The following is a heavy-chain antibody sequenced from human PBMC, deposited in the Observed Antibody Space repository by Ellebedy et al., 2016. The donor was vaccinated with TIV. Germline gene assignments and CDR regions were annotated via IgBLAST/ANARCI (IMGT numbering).Heavy chain of an antibody. CDR3: TTGGTKGEDN. D-gene: IGHD3-10*01. V-gene: IGHV1-8*01. CDR2: MNPKSGDT. Sequence: AASVKVSCKASGYTFTNFDINWVRQASGQGLEWMGWMNPKSGDTVYSQKFQGRLTMTTNTPMTTAYMDLTDLTSEDTAVYYCTTGGTKGEDNWGQGTLVIVSS. CDR1: GYTFTNFD. J-gene: IGHJ4*02.